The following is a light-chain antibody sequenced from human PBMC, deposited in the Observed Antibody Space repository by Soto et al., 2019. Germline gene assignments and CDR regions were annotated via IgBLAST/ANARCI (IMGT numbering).Light chain of an antibody. CDR1: SSNIGTNS. CDR2: SNN. Sequence: QSVLTQPPSASGTPGQRVTISCSGSSSNIGTNSVNWYQHLPETAPKLLIYSNNQRPSGVPDRFSCSKSGTSASLAISGLQSEDEADYYGSAWDDSLNGVVFGGGTKLTVL. J-gene: IGLJ2*01. V-gene: IGLV1-44*01. CDR3: SAWDDSLNGVV.